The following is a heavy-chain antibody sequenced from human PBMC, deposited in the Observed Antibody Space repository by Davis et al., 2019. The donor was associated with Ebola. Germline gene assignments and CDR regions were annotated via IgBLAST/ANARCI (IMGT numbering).Heavy chain of an antibody. CDR3: ARVRAVAGYFDY. J-gene: IGHJ4*02. CDR1: GFTVSSNY. V-gene: IGHV3-66*01. CDR2: IDSGGST. Sequence: GESLKISCAASGFTVSSNYMSWVRQAPGKGLEWVSVIDSGGSTYYADSVKGRFTISRDNSKNTLYLQMNSLRAEDTAVYYCARVRAVAGYFDYWGQGTLVTVSS. D-gene: IGHD6-19*01.